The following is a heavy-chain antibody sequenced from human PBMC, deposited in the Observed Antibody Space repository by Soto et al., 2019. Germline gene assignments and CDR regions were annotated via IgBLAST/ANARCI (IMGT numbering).Heavy chain of an antibody. Sequence: SETLSLTCTVSGGSISSYYWSWIRQPAGKGLEWIGRIYTSGRTNYNPSLKSRVTMSVDTSKNQFSLKLSSVTAADTAVYYCARDKGRWGRLPEGYCSNTSWYTITQYYYYGMDVWGQGTTVTVSS. CDR3: ARDKGRWGRLPEGYCSNTSWYTITQYYYYGMDV. CDR1: GGSISSYY. D-gene: IGHD2-2*02. J-gene: IGHJ6*02. V-gene: IGHV4-4*07. CDR2: IYTSGRT.